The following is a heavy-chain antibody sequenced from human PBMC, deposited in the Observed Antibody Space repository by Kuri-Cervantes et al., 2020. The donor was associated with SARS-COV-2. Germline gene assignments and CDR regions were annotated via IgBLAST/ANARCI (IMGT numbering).Heavy chain of an antibody. CDR1: EFTFDNYW. V-gene: IGHV3-7*01. Sequence: GESLKISCAASEFTFDNYWMSWVRQAPEKGLEWVANIKRDGSEEYYVDSVKGRFTISRDNAKNSVYLQMNSLRAEDSAVYYCVTGPSDYWGQGTLVTVSS. D-gene: IGHD2-8*02. CDR2: IKRDGSEE. CDR3: VTGPSDY. J-gene: IGHJ4*02.